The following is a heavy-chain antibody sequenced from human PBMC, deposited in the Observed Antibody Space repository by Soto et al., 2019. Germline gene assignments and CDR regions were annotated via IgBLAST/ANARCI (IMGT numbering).Heavy chain of an antibody. V-gene: IGHV1-69*08. CDR3: ARDLAGYCSGGSYIGRGFDP. J-gene: IGHJ5*02. D-gene: IGHD2-15*01. Sequence: QVQLVQSGAEVKKPGSSVKVSCKASGGTFSSYTISWVRQAPGQGLEWMGRIIPILGIANYAQKFQGRVTITADKSTSTAYMELSSLRSEDTAVYYCARDLAGYCSGGSYIGRGFDPWGQGTLVTVSS. CDR2: IIPILGIA. CDR1: GGTFSSYT.